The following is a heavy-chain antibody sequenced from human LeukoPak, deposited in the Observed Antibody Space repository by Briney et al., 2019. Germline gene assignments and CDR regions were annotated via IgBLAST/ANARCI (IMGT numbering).Heavy chain of an antibody. V-gene: IGHV3-11*04. Sequence: GGSLRLSCAASGFTFTDHYMSWVRQAPGKGLEWVSYISNSGDITYYADSVKGRFTVSRDNAKNSLYLQMNSLRAEDTAVYYCASHYYYDSSGFDYWGQGTLVTVSS. CDR1: GFTFTDHY. CDR2: ISNSGDIT. CDR3: ASHYYYDSSGFDY. J-gene: IGHJ4*02. D-gene: IGHD3-22*01.